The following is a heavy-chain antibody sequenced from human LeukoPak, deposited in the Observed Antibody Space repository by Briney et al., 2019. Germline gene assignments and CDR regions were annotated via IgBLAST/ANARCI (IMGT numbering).Heavy chain of an antibody. Sequence: GGSLRLSCTASGFTFGDYAMSWFRQAPGKGLEWVGFIRSKAYGGTTEYAASVKGRFTISRDDSKSIAYLQMNSLKTEDTAVYYCTSEWGYDFRSGYSAFDRFAYWGQGTLVTVSS. CDR2: IRSKAYGGTT. CDR3: TSEWGYDFRSGYSAFDRFAY. V-gene: IGHV3-49*03. CDR1: GFTFGDYA. J-gene: IGHJ4*02. D-gene: IGHD3-3*01.